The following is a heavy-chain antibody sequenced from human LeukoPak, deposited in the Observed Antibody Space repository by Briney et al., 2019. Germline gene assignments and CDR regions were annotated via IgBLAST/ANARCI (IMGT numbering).Heavy chain of an antibody. Sequence: PGGSLRLSCAASGFTFSSFAMSWVRQVPGEGLEWVSGISGNGATTHHADSVKGRFTIARDNSKNTLYLQMNSLRAEDTAVYYCAKWKYGSDFGYFDYWGQGTLVTVSS. CDR1: GFTFSSFA. D-gene: IGHD3-10*01. J-gene: IGHJ4*02. CDR2: ISGNGATT. V-gene: IGHV3-23*01. CDR3: AKWKYGSDFGYFDY.